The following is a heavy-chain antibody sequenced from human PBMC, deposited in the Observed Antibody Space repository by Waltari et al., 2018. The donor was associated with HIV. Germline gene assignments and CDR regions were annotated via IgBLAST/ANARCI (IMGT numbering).Heavy chain of an antibody. CDR1: GFSFSDSV. Sequence: EVQLVESGGGLVKPGGSLRLSCAGSGFSFSDSVMNWVRQAPGEGLEWVSSISSSSTYIYYTDSVKGRFTISRDNAKNSLSLQMNSLRAEDTAVYYCAPSGASAAYWGQGTLVTVSS. CDR2: ISSSSTYI. CDR3: APSGASAAY. J-gene: IGHJ4*02. V-gene: IGHV3-21*01. D-gene: IGHD2-15*01.